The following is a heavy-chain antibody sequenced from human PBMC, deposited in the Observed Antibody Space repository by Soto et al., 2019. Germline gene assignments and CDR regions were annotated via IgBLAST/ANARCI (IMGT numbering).Heavy chain of an antibody. CDR1: GYTFTSYG. Sequence: RASVKVSCKASGYTFTSYGISWVRQAPGQGLEWMGWISAYNGNTNYAQKLQGRVTMTTDTSTSTAYMELRSLRSDDTAVYYCARDWAYCGGDCYSVLDAFDIWGQGTMVTVSS. CDR3: ARDWAYCGGDCYSVLDAFDI. D-gene: IGHD2-21*02. J-gene: IGHJ3*02. CDR2: ISAYNGNT. V-gene: IGHV1-18*04.